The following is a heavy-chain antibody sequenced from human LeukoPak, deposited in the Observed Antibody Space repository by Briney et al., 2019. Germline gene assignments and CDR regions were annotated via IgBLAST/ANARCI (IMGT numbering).Heavy chain of an antibody. CDR3: ARGPRGSWLLYHFDY. D-gene: IGHD3/OR15-3a*01. CDR2: IKQDGSEK. J-gene: IGHJ4*02. V-gene: IGHV3-7*04. Sequence: GGSLRLSCAASGFTFSNYWMSWVRQAPGKGLEWVANIKQDGSEKDYVEYMKGRFTISRDNAKNSVSLQMNSLRAEDTAVYYCARGPRGSWLLYHFDYWGQGTLVTVSS. CDR1: GFTFSNYW.